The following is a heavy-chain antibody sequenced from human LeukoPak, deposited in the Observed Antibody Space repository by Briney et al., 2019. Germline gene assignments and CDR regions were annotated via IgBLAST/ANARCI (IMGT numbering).Heavy chain of an antibody. CDR2: INAGNGNT. Sequence: ASVKVSCKASGYTFTSYAMHWVRQAPGQRLEWMGWINAGNGNTKYSQKFQSRVTITRDTSASTAYMELSSLRSEDTAVYYCARDKGTHPRGWFDPWGQGTLVTVSS. J-gene: IGHJ5*02. CDR3: ARDKGTHPRGWFDP. D-gene: IGHD3-10*01. CDR1: GYTFTSYA. V-gene: IGHV1-3*01.